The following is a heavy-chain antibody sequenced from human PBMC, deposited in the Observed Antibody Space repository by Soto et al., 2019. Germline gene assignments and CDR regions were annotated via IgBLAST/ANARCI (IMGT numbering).Heavy chain of an antibody. D-gene: IGHD3-16*01. CDR1: GFTFSSYG. Sequence: VGSLRLSCAASGFTFSSYGMHWVRQAPGKGLEWVAVISYDGSNKYYADSVKGRFTISRDNSKNTLYLQMNSLRAEDTAVYYWAKTVDTDGGYFDYWGQRTLVIVSS. CDR3: AKTVDTDGGYFDY. V-gene: IGHV3-30*18. J-gene: IGHJ4*02. CDR2: ISYDGSNK.